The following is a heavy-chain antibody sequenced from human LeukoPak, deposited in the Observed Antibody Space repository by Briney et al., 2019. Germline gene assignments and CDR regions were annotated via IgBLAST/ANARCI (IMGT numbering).Heavy chain of an antibody. Sequence: ASVKVSCKPSGYTFTGFYVHWVRHAPGPGLEWMGWINGNSGGTKYAQKFQGRVTMTRDTSISTAYMELSRLRSDDTAVYYCAREGYYDSSGYPHVFDYWGQGTLVTVSS. CDR1: GYTFTGFY. CDR3: AREGYYDSSGYPHVFDY. V-gene: IGHV1-2*02. CDR2: INGNSGGT. D-gene: IGHD3-22*01. J-gene: IGHJ4*02.